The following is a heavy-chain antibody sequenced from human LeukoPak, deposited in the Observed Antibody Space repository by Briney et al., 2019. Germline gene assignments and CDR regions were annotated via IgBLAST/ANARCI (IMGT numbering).Heavy chain of an antibody. D-gene: IGHD3-9*01. J-gene: IGHJ6*02. CDR3: AKDPATYYDILTGYSGMDV. CDR1: GFTFSGYG. Sequence: GGSLRLSCAASGFTFSGYGMHWVRQAPGKGLEWVAVISYDGSNKYYADSVKGRFTISRDNSKNTLYLQMNSLRAEDTAVYYCAKDPATYYDILTGYSGMDVWGQGTTVTVSS. CDR2: ISYDGSNK. V-gene: IGHV3-30*18.